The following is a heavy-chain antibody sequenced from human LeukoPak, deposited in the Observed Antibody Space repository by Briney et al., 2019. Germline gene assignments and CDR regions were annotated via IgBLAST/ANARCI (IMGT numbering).Heavy chain of an antibody. CDR1: GYTFTSYD. CDR2: MNPNSGNT. D-gene: IGHD6-19*01. Sequence: ASVKVSCKASGYTFTSYDINWVRQATGQGLEWMGWMNPNSGNTGYAQKFQGRVTMTRNTSISTAYMELSSLRSEDTAVYYCAREGGWYGASGRDYWGQGTLVTVSS. V-gene: IGHV1-8*01. CDR3: AREGGWYGASGRDY. J-gene: IGHJ4*02.